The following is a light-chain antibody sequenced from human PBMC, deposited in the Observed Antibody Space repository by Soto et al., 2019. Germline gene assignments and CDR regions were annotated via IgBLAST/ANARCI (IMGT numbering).Light chain of an antibody. CDR3: SSYTISSTYV. Sequence: QLVLTQPPSVSGSPGQSVAISCTGTSSDVGSYNRVSWYQQPPGTAPKLMIYDVNNRPSGVPDRFSGSKSGNTASLTISGLQAEDEADYYCSSYTISSTYVFGTGTQLTVL. J-gene: IGLJ1*01. V-gene: IGLV2-18*02. CDR2: DVN. CDR1: SSDVGSYNR.